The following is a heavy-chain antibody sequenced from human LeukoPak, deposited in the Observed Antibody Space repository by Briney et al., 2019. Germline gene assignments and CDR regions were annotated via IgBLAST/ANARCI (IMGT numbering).Heavy chain of an antibody. CDR3: ASMSGRVYDILAGYYPKYFLH. D-gene: IGHD3-9*01. Sequence: PSETLSLTCNVSGGSITSYYWSWIRQPPGKGLEWIGYMYYSGSTNYNSSLKSRVTISVDTSKSQFSLNLTSVTAADTAVYYWASMSGRVYDILAGYYPKYFLHWGQGTLVTVSS. CDR2: MYYSGST. CDR1: GGSITSYY. V-gene: IGHV4-59*01. J-gene: IGHJ1*01.